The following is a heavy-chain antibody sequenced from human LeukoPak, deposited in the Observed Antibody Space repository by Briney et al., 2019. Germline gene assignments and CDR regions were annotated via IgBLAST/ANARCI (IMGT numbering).Heavy chain of an antibody. CDR1: GYTFTSYA. CDR3: ASESERDSSGWSDAFDI. J-gene: IGHJ3*02. CDR2: INTNTGNP. D-gene: IGHD6-19*01. V-gene: IGHV7-4-1*02. Sequence: ASVKVSCKASGYTFTSYAMNWARQAPGQGLEWMGWINTNTGNPTYAQGFTGRFVFSLDTSVSTAYLQISSLKAEDTAVYYCASESERDSSGWSDAFDIWGQGTMVTVSS.